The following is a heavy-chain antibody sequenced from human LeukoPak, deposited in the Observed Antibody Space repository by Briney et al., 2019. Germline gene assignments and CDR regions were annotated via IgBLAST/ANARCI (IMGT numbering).Heavy chain of an antibody. CDR2: ISSSGSTI. V-gene: IGHV3-11*01. D-gene: IGHD2-2*01. J-gene: IGHJ3*02. CDR3: ARAYCSSTSCYGDAFDI. Sequence: GGSLRLSCAASGFTFSDYYMSWIRQAPGKGLEWVSYISSSGSTIYYADSVKGRFTISRDNAKNSLYLQMNSLRAEDTAVYYCARAYCSSTSCYGDAFDIWGQGTMVTVPS. CDR1: GFTFSDYY.